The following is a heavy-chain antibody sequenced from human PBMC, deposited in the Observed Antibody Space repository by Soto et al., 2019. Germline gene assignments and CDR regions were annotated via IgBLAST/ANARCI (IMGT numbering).Heavy chain of an antibody. Sequence: SETLSLTCTVSGGSVSSCSYYWSWIRQPPGKGLEWIGYIYYSGSTNYNPSLKSRVTISVDTSKNQFSLKLSSVTAADTAVYYCARAVEMATIVDYWGQGTLVTVSS. V-gene: IGHV4-61*01. D-gene: IGHD5-12*01. J-gene: IGHJ4*02. CDR3: ARAVEMATIVDY. CDR2: IYYSGST. CDR1: GGSVSSCSYY.